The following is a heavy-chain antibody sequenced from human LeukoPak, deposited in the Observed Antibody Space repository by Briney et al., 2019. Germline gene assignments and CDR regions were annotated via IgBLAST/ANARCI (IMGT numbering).Heavy chain of an antibody. J-gene: IGHJ4*02. CDR1: GFTFSRYW. D-gene: IGHD3-16*01. V-gene: IGHV3-7*01. CDR2: IKQDGSEK. CDR3: ARSGSFWGSYYFDY. Sequence: GGSLRLSCAASGFTFSRYWMTWVRQAPGKGLEWVANIKQDGSEKYYVDSVKGRFTISRDNAKNSPYLQMNSLRAEDTAVYYCARSGSFWGSYYFDYWGQGTLVTVSS.